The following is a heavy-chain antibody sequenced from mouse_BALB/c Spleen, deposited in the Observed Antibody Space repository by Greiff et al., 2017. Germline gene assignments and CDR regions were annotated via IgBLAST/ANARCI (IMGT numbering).Heavy chain of an antibody. V-gene: IGHV5-17*02. Sequence: EVQRVESGGGLVQPGGSRKLSCAASGFTFSSFGMHWVRQAPEKGLEWVAYISSGSSTIYYADTVKGRFTISRDNPKNTLFLQMTSLRSEDTAMYYCTRSSPYYFDYWGQGTTLTVSS. CDR2: ISSGSSTI. J-gene: IGHJ2*01. CDR3: TRSSPYYFDY. CDR1: GFTFSSFG.